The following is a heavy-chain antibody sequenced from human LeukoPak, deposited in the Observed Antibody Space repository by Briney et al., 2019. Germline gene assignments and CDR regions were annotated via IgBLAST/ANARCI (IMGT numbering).Heavy chain of an antibody. V-gene: IGHV4-4*02. J-gene: IGHJ4*02. CDR3: ARTYYYNSSGYYDF. CDR1: GGSIISSNW. CDR2: IYHSGST. D-gene: IGHD3-22*01. Sequence: SETLSLTCTVSGGSIISSNWWSWVRQPPGKGLEWIGEIYHSGSTNYNPSLKSRVTISVDKSKNQFSLRLSSVTASDTAVYYCARTYYYNSSGYYDFWGQGILSPSPQ.